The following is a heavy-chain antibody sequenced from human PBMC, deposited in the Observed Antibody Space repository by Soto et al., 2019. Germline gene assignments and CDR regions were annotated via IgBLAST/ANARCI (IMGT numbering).Heavy chain of an antibody. CDR1: GWSLTSYW. D-gene: IGHD6-13*01. Sequence: ESLQISGKGSGWSLTSYWIGWVRQMNGKGLEWMGIIYPGDSDTRYSPSFQGQVTISADKSISTAYLQWSSLKASDTAMYYCARTAAAGKYYYGVDVWGQGTTVTVSS. CDR3: ARTAAAGKYYYGVDV. J-gene: IGHJ6*02. V-gene: IGHV5-51*01. CDR2: IYPGDSDT.